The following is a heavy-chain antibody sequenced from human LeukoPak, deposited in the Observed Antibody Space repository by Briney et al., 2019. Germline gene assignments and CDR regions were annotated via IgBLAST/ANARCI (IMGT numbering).Heavy chain of an antibody. D-gene: IGHD3/OR15-3a*01. CDR3: ARGLTSGLVIHDYFDY. J-gene: IGHJ4*02. CDR1: GFTFSDYY. V-gene: IGHV3-11*01. Sequence: GGSLRLSCAASGFTFSDYYMSWIRQAPGKGLEWVSYISSSGSTIYYADSVKGRFTISRDNAKNSLYLQMNSLRAEDTAVYYCARGLTSGLVIHDYFDYWGQGTLVTVSS. CDR2: ISSSGSTI.